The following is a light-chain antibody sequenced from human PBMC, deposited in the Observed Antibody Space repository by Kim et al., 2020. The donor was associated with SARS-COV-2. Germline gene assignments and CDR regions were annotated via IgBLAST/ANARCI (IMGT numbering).Light chain of an antibody. J-gene: IGKJ5*01. CDR1: QSVGTN. Sequence: EIVMTQSPATLSVSPGERATLSCRASQSVGTNLAWYQQKPGQAPRLLIYGASTRATGMPARFSGSGSGTDFTLTISGLQSEDFAVYICQQYNNWPITFGQGTRLEIK. CDR2: GAS. V-gene: IGKV3D-15*01. CDR3: QQYNNWPIT.